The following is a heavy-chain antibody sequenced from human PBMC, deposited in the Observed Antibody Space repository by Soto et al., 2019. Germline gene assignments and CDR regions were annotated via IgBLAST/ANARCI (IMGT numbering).Heavy chain of an antibody. V-gene: IGHV4-59*01. CDR2: IHHSGDT. CDR3: ARAHCSNGICYAFDI. CDR1: GGSMSFYS. J-gene: IGHJ3*02. Sequence: SETLSLTCAVSGGSMSFYSWSWIRQPPGKGLEWIGYIHHSGDTDYNPSLKSRVTISVDRPQNQLSLKLTSVTTADTAEYYCARAHCSNGICYAFDIWGPGTKVTVSS. D-gene: IGHD2-8*01.